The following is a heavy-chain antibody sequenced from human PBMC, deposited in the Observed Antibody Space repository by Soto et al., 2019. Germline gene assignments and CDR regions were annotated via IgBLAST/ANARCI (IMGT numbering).Heavy chain of an antibody. J-gene: IGHJ5*02. Sequence: QVQLVQSGAEVKKPGASVKVSCKASGYTFTSYGISWVRQAPGQGLEWMGWISAYNGNTNYAQKLQGRVTMTTDTATSTAYMELRSLRSDDTAVYYCARDRCSSTSCYTRGVRWCDPWGQGTLVTVSS. CDR3: ARDRCSSTSCYTRGVRWCDP. CDR1: GYTFTSYG. CDR2: ISAYNGNT. V-gene: IGHV1-18*01. D-gene: IGHD2-2*02.